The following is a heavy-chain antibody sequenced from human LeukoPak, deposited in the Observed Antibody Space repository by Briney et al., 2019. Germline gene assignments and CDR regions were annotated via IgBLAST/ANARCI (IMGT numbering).Heavy chain of an antibody. CDR2: IYPGDSDT. CDR3: ARSYRGARLDWFDP. CDR1: GYRFTSYW. V-gene: IGHV5-51*01. Sequence: GESLKISFQGSGYRFTSYWIGWVRPMPGKGLEWMGIIYPGDSDTRYSPSFQGQVTISADKSISTAYLQWSSLKASDTAMYYCARSYRGARLDWFDPWGQGTLVTVSS. D-gene: IGHD4/OR15-4a*01. J-gene: IGHJ5*02.